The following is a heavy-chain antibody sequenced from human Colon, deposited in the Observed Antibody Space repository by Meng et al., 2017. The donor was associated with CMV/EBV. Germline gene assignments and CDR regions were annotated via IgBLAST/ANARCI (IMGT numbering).Heavy chain of an antibody. Sequence: GESLKISCEASGSTFSYDSINWVRQAPGKGLEWVSSFTRSDYTYYAASVKGRFTISRDDAKNSVYLQMNSLRAEDTAVYYCARDSCSSTSCYYYWGQGTLVTVSS. V-gene: IGHV3-21*01. CDR1: GSTFSYDS. CDR2: FTRSDYT. J-gene: IGHJ4*02. CDR3: ARDSCSSTSCYYY. D-gene: IGHD2-2*01.